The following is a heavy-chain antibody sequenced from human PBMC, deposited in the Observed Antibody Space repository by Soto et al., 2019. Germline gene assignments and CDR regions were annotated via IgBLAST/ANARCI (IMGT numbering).Heavy chain of an antibody. D-gene: IGHD2-21*02. CDR1: GFIFTTSD. CDR2: ITITGDTT. J-gene: IGHJ4*02. CDR3: GKGGGGDHGY. Sequence: VQLVESEGGLVQPGGSLRLSCEASGFIFTTSDMSWVRQAPGKGLEWISSITITGDTTHYADSVKGRFTISRDNSRNTVYLQKNSLRVEDTAVYYCGKGGGGDHGYWGQGTLVAVSS. V-gene: IGHV3-23*04.